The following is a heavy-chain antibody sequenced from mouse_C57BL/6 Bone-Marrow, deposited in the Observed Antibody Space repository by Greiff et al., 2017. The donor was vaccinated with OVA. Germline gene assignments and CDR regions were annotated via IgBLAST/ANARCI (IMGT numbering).Heavy chain of an antibody. D-gene: IGHD2-2*01. CDR3: ARWGLRRGYYYAMDY. CDR2: IHPNSGST. J-gene: IGHJ4*01. V-gene: IGHV1-64*01. Sequence: QVQLQQPGAELVKPGASVKLSCKASGYTFTSYWMHWVKQRPGQGLEWIGMIHPNSGSTNYNEKFKSKATLTVDKSSSTAYMQLSSLTSEDSAVYYCARWGLRRGYYYAMDYWGQGTSVTVSS. CDR1: GYTFTSYW.